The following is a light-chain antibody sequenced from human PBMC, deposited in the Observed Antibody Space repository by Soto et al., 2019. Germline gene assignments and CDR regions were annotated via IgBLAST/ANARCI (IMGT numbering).Light chain of an antibody. CDR3: QSYDISLSASDV. CDR1: SSNIGAGYD. V-gene: IGLV1-40*01. J-gene: IGLJ1*01. Sequence: QSVLTQPPSVSGAPGQRVTISCTGSSSNIGAGYDVHWYQQLPGTAPKLLIYGNSNRPSGVPDRFSGSKSGTSASLAITGLQAEDEADYYCQSYDISLSASDVFGTGTKLTVL. CDR2: GNS.